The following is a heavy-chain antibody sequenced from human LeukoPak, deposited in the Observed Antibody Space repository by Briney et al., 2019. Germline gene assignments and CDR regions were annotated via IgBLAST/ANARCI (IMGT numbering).Heavy chain of an antibody. V-gene: IGHV3-73*01. Sequence: GGSLRLSCAASGFTFSGSAMHWARQASGKGLEWVGRIRSKANSYATAYAASVKGRFTISRDDSENTAYLQMNSLKTEDTAVYYCTRHSTVRGVTKYNWFDPWGQGTLVTVSS. CDR3: TRHSTVRGVTKYNWFDP. J-gene: IGHJ5*02. CDR1: GFTFSGSA. D-gene: IGHD3-10*01. CDR2: IRSKANSYAT.